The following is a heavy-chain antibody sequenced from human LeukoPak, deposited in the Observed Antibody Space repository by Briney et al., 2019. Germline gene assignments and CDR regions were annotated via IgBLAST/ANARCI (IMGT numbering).Heavy chain of an antibody. J-gene: IGHJ4*02. CDR3: AKDLSYGGNPDFDY. CDR1: GFTFSSYA. CDR2: ISGSGGST. Sequence: GESLRLSCAASGFTFSSYAMSWVRQAPGKGLEWVSAISGSGGSTYYADSVKGRFTISRDNSKNTLYLQMNSLRAEDTAVYYCAKDLSYGGNPDFDYWGQGTLVTVSS. D-gene: IGHD4-23*01. V-gene: IGHV3-23*01.